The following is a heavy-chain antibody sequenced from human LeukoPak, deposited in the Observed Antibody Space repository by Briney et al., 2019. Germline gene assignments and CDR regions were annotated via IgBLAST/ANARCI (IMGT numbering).Heavy chain of an antibody. CDR1: GGSISSLY. CDR3: ARHRAYSSSSPFGY. Sequence: SETLSLTCSVSGGSISSLYWSWIRQPPGKGLEWIGYIYYTGSTNYNPSLKSRVTMFVDMSKNQFSLRLSSVTAADTAVYYCARHRAYSSSSPFGYWGQGTLVTVSS. CDR2: IYYTGST. J-gene: IGHJ4*02. D-gene: IGHD6-6*01. V-gene: IGHV4-59*08.